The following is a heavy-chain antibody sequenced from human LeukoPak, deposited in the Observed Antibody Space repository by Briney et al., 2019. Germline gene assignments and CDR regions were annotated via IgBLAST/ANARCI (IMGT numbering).Heavy chain of an antibody. CDR1: GYTLTELS. CDR2: INPNSGDT. J-gene: IGHJ5*02. D-gene: IGHD3-10*01. Sequence: ASVKVSCKVSGYTLTELSMHWVRQAPGQGLEWMGWINPNSGDTNYAQKFQDRVTMTRDTSISTAYIELNLLRSDDTAVYYCARGDYYGSPKVVAAWGQGTLVTVSS. V-gene: IGHV1-2*02. CDR3: ARGDYYGSPKVVAA.